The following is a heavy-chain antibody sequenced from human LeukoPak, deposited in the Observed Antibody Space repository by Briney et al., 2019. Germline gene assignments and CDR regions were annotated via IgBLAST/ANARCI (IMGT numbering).Heavy chain of an antibody. Sequence: GGSLRLSCAASGFTFSSYELNWVRQAAGKGLEWISYISSGGGTIYYADSVKGRFTISRDDARNSLYLQMKSLRAEDTAVYYCARDLLCGGASCYEPDTFDIWGQGTMVTVSS. CDR1: GFTFSSYE. CDR2: ISSGGGTI. V-gene: IGHV3-48*03. J-gene: IGHJ3*02. CDR3: ARDLLCGGASCYEPDTFDI. D-gene: IGHD2-21*01.